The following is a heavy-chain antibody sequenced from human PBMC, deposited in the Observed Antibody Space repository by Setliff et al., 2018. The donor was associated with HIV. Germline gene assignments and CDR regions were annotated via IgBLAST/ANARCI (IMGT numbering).Heavy chain of an antibody. CDR3: ARLVGYYRSDNANYYYMDV. D-gene: IGHD3-16*02. CDR1: GYSISSSYW. CDR2: IYKGGST. V-gene: IGHV4-28*01. Sequence: SETLSLTCVVSGYSISSSYWWGWIRQPPGKGLEWIGWIGYIYKGGSTYYNPSLKSRLTISVDTSTNHFSLKLSSVAAADTAVYYCARLVGYYRSDNANYYYMDVWGKGTTVTVSS. J-gene: IGHJ6*03.